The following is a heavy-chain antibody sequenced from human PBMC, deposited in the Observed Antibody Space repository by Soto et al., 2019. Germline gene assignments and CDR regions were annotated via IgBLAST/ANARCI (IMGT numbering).Heavy chain of an antibody. V-gene: IGHV4-59*01. CDR1: GGSISSYY. D-gene: IGHD6-13*01. CDR3: ARTAAAYNWFDP. CDR2: IYYSGST. J-gene: IGHJ5*02. Sequence: QVQLQESGPGLVKPSETLSLTCTVSGGSISSYYWSWIRQPPGKGLEWIGYIYYSGSTNYNPSLKSRVTISVDTSKNQFSLKLSSVTAEDTAVYYCARTAAAYNWFDPWGQGTLVTVSS.